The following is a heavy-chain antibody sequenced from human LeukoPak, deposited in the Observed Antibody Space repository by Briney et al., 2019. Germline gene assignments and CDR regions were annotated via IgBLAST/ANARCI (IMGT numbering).Heavy chain of an antibody. D-gene: IGHD6-13*01. J-gene: IGHJ4*02. CDR1: GGSFSGYY. V-gene: IGHV4-34*01. CDR3: ARGTGAAARNFDY. CDR2: INHSGST. Sequence: SETLSLTCAVYGGSFSGYYWSWIRQPPGKGLEWIGEINHSGSTNYNPSLKSRVTISVDTSKNQFSLKLSSVTAADTAVYYCARGTGAAARNFDYWGQGTLVTASS.